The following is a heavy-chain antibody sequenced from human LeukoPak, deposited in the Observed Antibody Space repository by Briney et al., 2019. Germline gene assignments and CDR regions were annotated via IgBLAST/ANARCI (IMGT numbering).Heavy chain of an antibody. V-gene: IGHV3-30*03. D-gene: IGHD6-13*01. CDR3: ARDHTAAGHPNWFDP. CDR1: GFTFSTYG. J-gene: IGHJ5*02. Sequence: GRSLRLSCAASGFTFSTYGLHWVRQAPGKGLEWMSFISYDGSNKYYADSVKGRFTISRDNSKNTLYLQMNSLRAEDTAVYYCARDHTAAGHPNWFDPWGQGTLVTVSS. CDR2: ISYDGSNK.